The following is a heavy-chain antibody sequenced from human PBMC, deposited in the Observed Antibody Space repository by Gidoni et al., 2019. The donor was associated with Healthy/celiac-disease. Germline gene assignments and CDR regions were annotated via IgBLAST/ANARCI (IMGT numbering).Heavy chain of an antibody. D-gene: IGHD3-10*01. CDR3: ARGGPTRHDYGSGSYYIDY. V-gene: IGHV4-34*01. Sequence: QVQLQQWGAGLFKPSETLSLTCAVYGGSFSGYYWSWIRQPPGKGLEWIGEINHSGSTNYNPSLKSRVTISVEPSKNQFSLKLSSVTAADTAVYYCARGGPTRHDYGSGSYYIDYWGQGTLVTVSS. CDR1: GGSFSGYY. J-gene: IGHJ4*02. CDR2: INHSGST.